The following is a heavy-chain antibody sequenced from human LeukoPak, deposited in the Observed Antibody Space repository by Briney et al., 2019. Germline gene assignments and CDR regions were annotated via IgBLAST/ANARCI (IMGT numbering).Heavy chain of an antibody. D-gene: IGHD5-18*01. CDR3: AKDPIRRNIQQRSYFDY. J-gene: IGHJ4*02. Sequence: PGGSLRLSCAASGFTFSSYAMSWVRQAPGKGLEWVSAISGSGGSTYYADSVKGRFTISRDNSKNTLYLQMNSLRAEDTAVYYCAKDPIRRNIQQRSYFDYWGQGTLVTVSS. CDR2: ISGSGGST. V-gene: IGHV3-23*01. CDR1: GFTFSSYA.